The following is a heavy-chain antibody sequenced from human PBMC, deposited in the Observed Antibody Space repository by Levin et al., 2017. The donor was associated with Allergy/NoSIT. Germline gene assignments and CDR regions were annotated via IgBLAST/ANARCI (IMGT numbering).Heavy chain of an antibody. CDR1: XXXCTGLR. V-gene: IGHV3-7*01. CDR2: IKQDGSET. CDR3: AREEGWGYHYGMDG. D-gene: IGHD3-16*02. Sequence: GGSLRLSCAAXXXXCTGLRGAWARPAQGKGLEWVANIKQDGSETYYVDSVKGRFTISRDNAKNSVYLQMNSLRVDDTAVYYCAREEGWGYHYGMDGWGQGTTVTVSS. J-gene: IGHJ6*02.